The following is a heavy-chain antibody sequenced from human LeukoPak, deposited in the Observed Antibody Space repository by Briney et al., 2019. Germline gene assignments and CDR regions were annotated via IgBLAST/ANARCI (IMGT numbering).Heavy chain of an antibody. CDR3: ARRVGSSESSYYFDY. D-gene: IGHD3-22*01. Sequence: GGSLRLSCAASGFTFNIYWMHWVRQAPGKGLVWVSLISSDGSITSYADSVKGRFTISRDNAKNTVYLQMNSLRVEDTAVCYCARRVGSSESSYYFDYWGQGTLVTVSS. J-gene: IGHJ4*02. V-gene: IGHV3-74*01. CDR2: ISSDGSIT. CDR1: GFTFNIYW.